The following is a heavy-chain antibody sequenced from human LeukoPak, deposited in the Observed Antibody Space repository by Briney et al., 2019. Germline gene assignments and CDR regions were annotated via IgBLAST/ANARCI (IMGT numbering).Heavy chain of an antibody. CDR1: GGSISSYY. CDR2: IYYSGST. J-gene: IGHJ4*02. CDR3: ARLRGSGDFDY. V-gene: IGHV4-59*08. D-gene: IGHD3-10*01. Sequence: PSETLSPTCTVSGGSISSYYWSWIRQPPGKGLEWIGYIYYSGSTNYNPPLKSRVPISVDTSKNQFSLKLSSVTAADTAVYYCARLRGSGDFDYWGQGTLVTVSS.